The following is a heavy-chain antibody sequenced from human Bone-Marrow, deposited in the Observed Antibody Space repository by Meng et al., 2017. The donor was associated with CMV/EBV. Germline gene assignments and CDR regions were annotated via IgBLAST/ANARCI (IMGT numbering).Heavy chain of an antibody. CDR2: IIPILGIA. V-gene: IGHV1-69*10. D-gene: IGHD6-13*01. CDR3: ARDRMSSSWYDY. CDR1: GGTFSSYA. Sequence: SVKVSCKASGGTFSSYAISWVRQAPGQGLEWMGGIIPILGIANYAQKFQGRVTITADKSTSTAYMELSSLRSEDTAVYYCARDRMSSSWYDYWGQGTLVTVSS. J-gene: IGHJ4*02.